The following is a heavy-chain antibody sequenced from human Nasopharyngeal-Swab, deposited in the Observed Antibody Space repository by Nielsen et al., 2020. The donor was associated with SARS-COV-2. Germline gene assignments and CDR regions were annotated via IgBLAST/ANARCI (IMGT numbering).Heavy chain of an antibody. Sequence: GESLKISCKGSGYSFTSYWIGWVRQMPGKGLEWIGIIYPGDSDTRYSPSFQGQVTISADKSISTAYLQWSRLKASDTAMYYCARVKDGHRGSFDYWGQGTLVTVSS. CDR3: ARVKDGHRGSFDY. D-gene: IGHD1-26*01. CDR2: IYPGDSDT. CDR1: GYSFTSYW. V-gene: IGHV5-51*01. J-gene: IGHJ4*02.